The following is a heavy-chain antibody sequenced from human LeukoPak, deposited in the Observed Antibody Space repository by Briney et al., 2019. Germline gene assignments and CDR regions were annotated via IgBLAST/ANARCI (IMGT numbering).Heavy chain of an antibody. Sequence: PSETLSLTCTVSGDSVSSGGFYWSWIRQPPGKRLDWIGNVYHSGSTNYNPSLKSRVTISVDTSKNQFSLKLTSVTAADTAVYYCARDCFGSTRCQVYGMDVWGQGTTVTVSS. J-gene: IGHJ6*02. CDR2: VYHSGST. V-gene: IGHV4-61*08. CDR3: ARDCFGSTRCQVYGMDV. CDR1: GDSVSSGGFY. D-gene: IGHD2-2*01.